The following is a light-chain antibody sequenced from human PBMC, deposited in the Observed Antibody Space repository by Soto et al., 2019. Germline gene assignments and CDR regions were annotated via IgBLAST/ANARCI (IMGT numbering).Light chain of an antibody. J-gene: IGLJ2*01. CDR2: RND. CDR3: AAWDGSLTGPV. V-gene: IGLV1-47*01. Sequence: QLVLTQPPSASGTPGQRVTMPCSGSTSNIGSNSVCWYQQLPGTAPKLLIYRNDQRPSGAPDRFSGSKSGTSASLAISGLRSEDEAEYYCAAWDGSLTGPVFGGGTKLTVL. CDR1: TSNIGSNS.